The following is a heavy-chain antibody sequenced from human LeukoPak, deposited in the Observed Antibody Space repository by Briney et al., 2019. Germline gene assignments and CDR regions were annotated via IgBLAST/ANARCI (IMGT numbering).Heavy chain of an antibody. CDR1: GFTFSSYA. CDR3: AKDMSIVVVTASFDY. J-gene: IGHJ4*02. Sequence: GGSLRLSCAASGFTFSSYAMSWVRQAPGKGLEWVSAISGSGGSTYYADSVKRRFTISRDNSKNTLYLQMNSLRAEDTAVYYCAKDMSIVVVTASFDYWGQGTLVTVSS. CDR2: ISGSGGST. V-gene: IGHV3-23*01. D-gene: IGHD2-21*02.